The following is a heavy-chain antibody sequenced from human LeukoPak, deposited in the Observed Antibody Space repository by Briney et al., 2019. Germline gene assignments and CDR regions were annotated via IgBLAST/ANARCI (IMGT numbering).Heavy chain of an antibody. CDR3: ARTCGSYPCSYYYGMDV. CDR2: ISAYNGNT. CDR1: GYTFTSYG. D-gene: IGHD1-26*01. J-gene: IGHJ6*02. V-gene: IGHV1-18*01. Sequence: ASVRVSCKASGYTFTSYGIIWVRQAPRQGLEWMGWISAYNGNTNYVQKLQGRVTMATDTSTSTAYMELRSLRSDDTAVYYCARTCGSYPCSYYYGMDVWGQGTTVTVSS.